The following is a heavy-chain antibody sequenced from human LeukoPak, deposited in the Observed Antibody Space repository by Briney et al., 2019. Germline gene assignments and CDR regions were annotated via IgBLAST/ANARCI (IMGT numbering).Heavy chain of an antibody. Sequence: GGSLRLSCAASGFTFSSYGMSWVRQAPGKGLEWVSAISGSGGSTYYADSVKGRFTISRDNSKNTLYLQMNSLRAEDTAVYYCAKDHLYGSGSYWVFPDYWGQGTLVTVSS. CDR2: ISGSGGST. V-gene: IGHV3-23*01. CDR3: AKDHLYGSGSYWVFPDY. J-gene: IGHJ4*02. D-gene: IGHD3-10*01. CDR1: GFTFSSYG.